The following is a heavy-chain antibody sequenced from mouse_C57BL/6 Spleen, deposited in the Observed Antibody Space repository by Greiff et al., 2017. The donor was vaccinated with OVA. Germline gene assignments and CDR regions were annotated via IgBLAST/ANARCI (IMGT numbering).Heavy chain of an antibody. CDR2: IYPGSGNT. D-gene: IGHD1-1*01. Sequence: VQLQQSGAELVRPGASVKLSCKASGYTFTDYYINWVKQRPGQGLEWIARIYPGSGNTYYNEKFKGKATLTAEKSSSTAYMQLSSLTSEDSAVYFCARRITTVVADYFDYWGQGTTLTVSS. V-gene: IGHV1-76*01. CDR1: GYTFTDYY. J-gene: IGHJ2*01. CDR3: ARRITTVVADYFDY.